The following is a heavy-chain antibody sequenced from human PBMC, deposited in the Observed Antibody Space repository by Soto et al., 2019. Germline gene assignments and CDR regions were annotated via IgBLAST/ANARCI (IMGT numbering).Heavy chain of an antibody. V-gene: IGHV3-13*01. CDR1: GFTFSSYD. D-gene: IGHD3-22*01. J-gene: IGHJ4*02. CDR3: AREKHYDSSEGFDY. CDR2: IGTAGDT. Sequence: HPGGSLRLSCAASGFTFSSYDMHWVRQATGKGLEWVSAIGTAGDTYYPGSVKGRFTISRENAKNSLYLQMNSLRAEDTAVYYCAREKHYDSSEGFDYWGQGTLVTVSS.